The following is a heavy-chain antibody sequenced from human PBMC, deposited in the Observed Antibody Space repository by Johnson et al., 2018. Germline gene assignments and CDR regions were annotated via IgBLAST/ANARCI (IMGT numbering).Heavy chain of an antibody. J-gene: IGHJ1*01. CDR2: IIGMFGTA. Sequence: QVQLVQSGAEVKKXGSSVKVSCKTSGGTFSSYAFSWVRQAPGQGLEWMGGIIGMFGTAHYEQKFQGRVTITADEFTSTAYMELSSLTSEDTAVYYCARSAYYYHTGYFQHWGQGTLVTVSS. CDR3: ARSAYYYHTGYFQH. V-gene: IGHV1-69*12. CDR1: GGTFSSYA. D-gene: IGHD3-22*01.